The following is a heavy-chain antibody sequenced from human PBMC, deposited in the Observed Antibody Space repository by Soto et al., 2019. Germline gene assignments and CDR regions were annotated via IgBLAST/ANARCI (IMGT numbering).Heavy chain of an antibody. CDR2: IYYSGST. Sequence: SETLSLTCTVSGGPISSYYWSWIRQPPGKGLEWIGYIYYSGSTNYNPSLKSRVTISVDTSKNQFSLKLSSVTAAETAVYYCAKWGRSGGGYGYWGQGTLVTVSS. J-gene: IGHJ4*02. CDR3: AKWGRSGGGYGY. V-gene: IGHV4-59*01. CDR1: GGPISSYY. D-gene: IGHD1-26*01.